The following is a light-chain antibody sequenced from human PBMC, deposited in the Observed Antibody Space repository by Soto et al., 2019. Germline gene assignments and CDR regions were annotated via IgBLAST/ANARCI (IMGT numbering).Light chain of an antibody. J-gene: IGLJ1*01. V-gene: IGLV2-14*01. Sequence: QSVLTQPPSASGSPGQSVTISCTGTNNDIGGYTYVSWYQQLPGKAPKLMIYEVSNRPSGVSNRFSGSKSGNTASLTISGLQAEDEADYYCSSYTSSNTLYVFGTGTKLTVL. CDR2: EVS. CDR3: SSYTSSNTLYV. CDR1: NNDIGGYTY.